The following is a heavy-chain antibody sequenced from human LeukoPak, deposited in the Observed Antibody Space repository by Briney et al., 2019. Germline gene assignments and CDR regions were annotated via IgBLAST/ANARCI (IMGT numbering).Heavy chain of an antibody. V-gene: IGHV3-23*01. Sequence: GSLRLSCAASGFTFSSYAMSWVRQAPGKRPEWVSAISGSGGSTYYADSVKGRFTISRDNSKNTLYLQMNSLRAEDTAVYYCAKDNEYGFWSGSENNWFDPWGQGTLVTVSS. J-gene: IGHJ5*02. D-gene: IGHD3-3*01. CDR2: ISGSGGST. CDR1: GFTFSSYA. CDR3: AKDNEYGFWSGSENNWFDP.